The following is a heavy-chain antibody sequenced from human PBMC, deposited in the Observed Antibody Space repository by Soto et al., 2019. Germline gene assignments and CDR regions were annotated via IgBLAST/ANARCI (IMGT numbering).Heavy chain of an antibody. D-gene: IGHD3-10*01. CDR1: GFTFSNAW. V-gene: IGHV3-15*07. CDR2: IKSKTDGGTT. Sequence: EVQLVESGGGLVKPGGSLRLSCAASGFTFSNAWMNWVRQAPGKGLEWVGRIKSKTDGGTTDYAAPVKGRFTISRDGSKNPLYLQRKGLKPRDTAFYSCTTDPHDPPTAITMVRGVFITSGGGGQGTLVTVSS. CDR3: TTDPHDPPTAITMVRGVFITSGG. J-gene: IGHJ4*02.